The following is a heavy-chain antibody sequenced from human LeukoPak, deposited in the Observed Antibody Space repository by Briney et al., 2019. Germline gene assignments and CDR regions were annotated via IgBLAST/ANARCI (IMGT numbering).Heavy chain of an antibody. CDR3: ARVGSSGLEFDY. CDR1: GFTLSSHS. V-gene: IGHV3-48*02. Sequence: GVSLRLSCGASGFTLSSHSMSWVRHAPGKGLEWVSYISSSSSTIYYVDSVKGRFTISRDNARKSQYLQMNSLRDEDTAVYYCARVGSSGLEFDYWGQGTPVTVSS. CDR2: ISSSSSTI. D-gene: IGHD6-19*01. J-gene: IGHJ4*02.